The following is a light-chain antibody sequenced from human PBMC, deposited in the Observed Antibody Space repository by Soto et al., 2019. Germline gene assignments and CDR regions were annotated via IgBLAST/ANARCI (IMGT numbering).Light chain of an antibody. V-gene: IGKV3-15*01. J-gene: IGKJ2*01. CDR1: QSVSSN. Sequence: EIVMTQSPATLSVSPGERATLSCRASQSVSSNLAWYQQKPGQAPRLLIYGASTRATGIPARFSGSGSGTEFTLPISGLQSEDFAVYYCQQYNNWPPMYTFGQGTKLEIK. CDR3: QQYNNWPPMYT. CDR2: GAS.